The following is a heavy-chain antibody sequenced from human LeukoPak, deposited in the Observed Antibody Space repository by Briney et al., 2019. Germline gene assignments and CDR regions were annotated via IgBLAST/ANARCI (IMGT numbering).Heavy chain of an antibody. CDR1: GGSISSYY. V-gene: IGHV4-59*01. J-gene: IGHJ4*02. CDR3: ARDYGGYYDSSGPLGI. CDR2: IYYSGST. Sequence: PSETLSLTCTVSGGSISSYYRSWIRQPPGKGLEWIGYIYYSGSTNYNPSLRSRVTISVDTSKNQFSLKLNSVPAADTAVYYCARDYGGYYDSSGPLGIWGQGTLVTVSS. D-gene: IGHD3-22*01.